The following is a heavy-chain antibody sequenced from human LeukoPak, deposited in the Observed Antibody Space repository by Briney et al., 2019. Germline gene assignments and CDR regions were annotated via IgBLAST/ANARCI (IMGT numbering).Heavy chain of an antibody. CDR3: ARGRLYSGSYFGWFDP. CDR2: IYYSGST. V-gene: IGHV4-59*01. CDR1: GGSISSYY. D-gene: IGHD1-26*01. Sequence: SETLSVTCTVSGGSISSYYWCWIRQPPGKGLEWIGYIYYSGSTNYNPSLKSRVTISVDTSKNQFSLKLSSVTAADTAVYYCARGRLYSGSYFGWFDPWGQGTLVTVSS. J-gene: IGHJ5*02.